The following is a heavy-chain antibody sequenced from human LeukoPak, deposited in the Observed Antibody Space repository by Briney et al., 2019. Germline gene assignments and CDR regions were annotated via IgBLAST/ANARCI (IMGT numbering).Heavy chain of an antibody. V-gene: IGHV3-23*01. CDR3: AKAPLVWEGEDY. D-gene: IGHD6-13*01. J-gene: IGHJ4*02. Sequence: GGPLRLSCAASGFTFSSYAMSWVRQAPGKGLEWVSVINNSGDNTYYADSVKGRFTISRDNSKNTLYLQMNSLRAEDTAVYYCAKAPLVWEGEDYWGQGTLVTVSS. CDR2: INNSGDNT. CDR1: GFTFSSYA.